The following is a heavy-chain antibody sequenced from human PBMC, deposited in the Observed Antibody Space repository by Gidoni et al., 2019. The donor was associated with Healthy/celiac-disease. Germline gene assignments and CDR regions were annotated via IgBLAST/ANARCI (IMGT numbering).Heavy chain of an antibody. CDR1: GASISSSNW. D-gene: IGHD6-19*01. V-gene: IGHV4-4*02. CDR2: IYHSGST. CDR3: ARGSEYSSGWYGFFDY. J-gene: IGHJ4*02. Sequence: QVQLQESGPGLVKPSGPLSLTCPASGASISSSNWWSWVRQPPGKGLEWIGEIYHSGSTNYNPSLKSRVTISVDKSKNQFSLKLSSVTAADTAVYYCARGSEYSSGWYGFFDYWGQGTLVTVSS.